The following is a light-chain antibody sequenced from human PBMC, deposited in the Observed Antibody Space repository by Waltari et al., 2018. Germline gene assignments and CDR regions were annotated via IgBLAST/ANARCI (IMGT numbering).Light chain of an antibody. V-gene: IGLV3-25*03. CDR1: TLPIEA. Sequence: SYELTQPPSVSVSPGQTARITCPGETLPIEASYWYQQRPGQASMVLIYKDTERPSWIPERFSGSRSGTTVTLTISGVQAEDEAVYYCQSADITGTPYWFFGGGTKLTVV. CDR3: QSADITGTPYWF. J-gene: IGLJ2*01. CDR2: KDT.